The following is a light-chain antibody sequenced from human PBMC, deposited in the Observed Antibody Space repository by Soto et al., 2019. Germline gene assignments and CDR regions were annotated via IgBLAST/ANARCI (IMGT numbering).Light chain of an antibody. CDR2: DVS. CDR1: SSDVGGYNY. V-gene: IGLV2-11*01. J-gene: IGLJ1*01. CDR3: CSYAGSYTPSYV. Sequence: QSALTQPRSVSGSPGQSVTISCTGTSSDVGGYNYVSWYQQHPGKAPELMIYDVSKRPSGVPDRFSGSKSGNTASLTISGLQAEHEADYYCCSYAGSYTPSYVFGTGTKVTVL.